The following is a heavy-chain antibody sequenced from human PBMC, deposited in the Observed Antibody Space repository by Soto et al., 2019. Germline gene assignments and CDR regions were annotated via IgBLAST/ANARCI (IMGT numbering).Heavy chain of an antibody. V-gene: IGHV5-51*01. D-gene: IGHD2-2*02. Sequence: GSREISCKCYGYSFTTYWIAWVRQMPGKGLGWVWGIHPCESDTRYSPSFQRQVTISADRSITTAYLQWSRLKRSHTAIYYCARHAATYYKFYRMDVWGQGTTVTVSS. J-gene: IGHJ6*02. CDR2: IHPCESDT. CDR3: ARHAATYYKFYRMDV. CDR1: GYSFTTYW.